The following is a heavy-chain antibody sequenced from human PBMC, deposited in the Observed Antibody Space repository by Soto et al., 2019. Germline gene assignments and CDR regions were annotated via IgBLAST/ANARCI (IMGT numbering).Heavy chain of an antibody. V-gene: IGHV4-31*03. J-gene: IGHJ5*02. CDR1: GGSISSGGYY. D-gene: IGHD2-15*01. CDR2: IYYSGST. CDR3: AREVVAATHRLDP. Sequence: SETLSLTCTVSGGSISSGGYYWSWIRQHPGKGLEWIGYIYYSGSTYYNPSLKSRVTISVDTSKNQFSLKLSSVTAADTAVYYCAREVVAATHRLDPWGQGTLVTVSS.